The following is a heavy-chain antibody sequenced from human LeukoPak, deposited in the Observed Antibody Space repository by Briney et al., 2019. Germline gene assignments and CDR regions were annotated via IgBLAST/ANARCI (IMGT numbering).Heavy chain of an antibody. J-gene: IGHJ4*02. CDR3: TTSRFRSVDIVATTMGFDY. CDR1: GGSISSYY. D-gene: IGHD5-12*01. CDR2: IYYSGST. V-gene: IGHV4-39*07. Sequence: SETLSLTCTVSGGSISSYYWGWIRQPPGKGLEWIGSIYYSGSTYYNPSLKSRVTISVDTSKNQFSLKLSSVTAEDTAVYYCTTSRFRSVDIVATTMGFDYWGQGTLVTVSS.